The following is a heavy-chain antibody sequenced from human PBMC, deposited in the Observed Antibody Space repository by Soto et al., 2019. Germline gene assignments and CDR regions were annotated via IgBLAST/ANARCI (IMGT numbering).Heavy chain of an antibody. CDR2: ISSSSSYI. CDR3: AREHSGSYYGDAFDI. CDR1: GFTFSSYS. Sequence: GGSLRLSCAASGFTFSSYSMNWVRQAPGKGLEWVSSISSSSSYIYYADSVKGRFTISRDNAKNSLYLQMNSLRAEDTAVYYCAREHSGSYYGDAFDIWGQGTMVTVSS. D-gene: IGHD1-26*01. V-gene: IGHV3-21*01. J-gene: IGHJ3*02.